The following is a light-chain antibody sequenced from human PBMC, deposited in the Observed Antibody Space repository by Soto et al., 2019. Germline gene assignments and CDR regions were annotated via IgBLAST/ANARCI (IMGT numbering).Light chain of an antibody. CDR1: QNVNSY. CDR3: QQRSNWPRT. V-gene: IGKV3-11*01. CDR2: DAS. J-gene: IGKJ1*01. Sequence: EIVLTQSPATLSLSPGERVTLSCRASQNVNSYLGWYQQKPGQAPRLLVYDASHRATGIPARFSGSGSGTDFTLTISSLEPEDFAVYYCQQRSNWPRTFGQGTKVEIK.